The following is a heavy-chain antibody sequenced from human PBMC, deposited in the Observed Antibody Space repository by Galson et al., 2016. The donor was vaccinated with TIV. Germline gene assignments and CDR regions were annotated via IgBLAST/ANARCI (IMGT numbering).Heavy chain of an antibody. CDR2: FDPEAGGI. D-gene: IGHD2/OR15-2a*01. J-gene: IGHJ4*02. CDR3: ATVALFPGLSLDS. Sequence: SVKVSCKVSRYTLIEIAMHWVRQAPGKGLEWMGGFDPEAGGIIYAQKFQGRVTMTEGTSTDTAYMELSNLRSDDTAVYYCATVALFPGLSLDSWGQGTLVTVSS. CDR1: RYTLIEIA. V-gene: IGHV1-24*01.